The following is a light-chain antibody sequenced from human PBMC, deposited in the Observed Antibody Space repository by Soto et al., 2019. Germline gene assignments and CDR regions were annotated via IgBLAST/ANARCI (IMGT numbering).Light chain of an antibody. V-gene: IGLV2-14*01. Sequence: QSVLTQPASVSGSPGQSITISCTGTSSDFGAYNSVSWYQHHPGKAPRLMIYEVSHRPSGVSNRFSGSKSGNTASLTISGLQAEDEADYYCSSYTSASSLNRVFGGGTKVTVL. CDR1: SSDFGAYNS. J-gene: IGLJ3*02. CDR2: EVS. CDR3: SSYTSASSLNRV.